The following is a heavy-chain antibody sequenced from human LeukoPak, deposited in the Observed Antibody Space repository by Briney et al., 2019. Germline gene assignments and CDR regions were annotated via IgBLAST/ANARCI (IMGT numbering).Heavy chain of an antibody. V-gene: IGHV4-59*01. Sequence: SETLSLTCTVSGGSISSYYWSWIRQPPGKGLERIGYIYYSGSTNYNPSLKSRVTISVDTSKNQLSLKLSSVTAADTAVYYCARVAEGVVTGTYYFDYWGQGTLVTVSS. CDR1: GGSISSYY. J-gene: IGHJ4*02. CDR2: IYYSGST. CDR3: ARVAEGVVTGTYYFDY. D-gene: IGHD3-3*01.